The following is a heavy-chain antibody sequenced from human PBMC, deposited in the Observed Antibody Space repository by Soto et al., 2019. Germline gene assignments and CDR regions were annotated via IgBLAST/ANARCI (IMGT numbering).Heavy chain of an antibody. CDR2: ISSSSSTI. Sequence: GGSLRLSCAASGFTFSSYSMNWVRQAPGKGLEWVSYISSSSSTIYYADSVKGRFTISRDNAKNSLYLQMNSLRDEDTAVYYCARDLEELWFGELVYGMDVWGQGTTVTVSS. CDR1: GFTFSSYS. V-gene: IGHV3-48*02. J-gene: IGHJ6*02. D-gene: IGHD3-10*01. CDR3: ARDLEELWFGELVYGMDV.